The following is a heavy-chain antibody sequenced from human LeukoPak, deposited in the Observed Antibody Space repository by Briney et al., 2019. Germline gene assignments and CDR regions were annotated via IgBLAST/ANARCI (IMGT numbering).Heavy chain of an antibody. J-gene: IGHJ4*02. CDR3: ARDSQYCTNGVCHDY. CDR1: GFTFSTYW. CDR2: ISSDGSNT. V-gene: IGHV3-74*01. D-gene: IGHD2-8*01. Sequence: GGSLRLSCAASGFTFSTYWMHWVRQAPGKGLVWVSRISSDGSNTNYADSVKGRFTISRDNANNTLYLQMNSLRAEDTAVYYCARDSQYCTNGVCHDYWGQGTLVTVSS.